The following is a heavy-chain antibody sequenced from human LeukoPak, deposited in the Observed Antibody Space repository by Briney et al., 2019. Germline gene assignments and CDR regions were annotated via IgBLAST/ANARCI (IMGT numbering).Heavy chain of an antibody. CDR1: GYTFTSYY. V-gene: IGHV1-46*01. D-gene: IGHD4-17*01. CDR3: ARDLQDYGDYVA. CDR2: IKPSGGST. J-gene: IGHJ4*02. Sequence: ASVKVSCKASGYTFTSYYMHWVRQAPGQGHEWMGIIKPSGGSTSYAQKFQGRVTMTRDTSTSTVYMELSSLRSEDTAVYYCARDLQDYGDYVAWGQGTLVTVSS.